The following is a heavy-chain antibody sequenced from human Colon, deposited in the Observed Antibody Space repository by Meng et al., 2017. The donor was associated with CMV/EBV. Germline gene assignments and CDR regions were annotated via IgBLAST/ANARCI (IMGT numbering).Heavy chain of an antibody. V-gene: IGHV1-18*01. CDR1: GYTFTNYG. CDR2: ISAYTGDT. J-gene: IGHJ1*01. CDR3: VRESQSGSYIYLQH. D-gene: IGHD1-26*01. Sequence: QVQLVQSGAEVKKPGASVKVSCKASGYTFTNYGISWGRQAPGQGLEWMGWISAYTGDTYYAQKFQGRVTMTTDTSTSTAYMELRSLRSDDTAVYYCVRESQSGSYIYLQHWGQGTLVTVSS.